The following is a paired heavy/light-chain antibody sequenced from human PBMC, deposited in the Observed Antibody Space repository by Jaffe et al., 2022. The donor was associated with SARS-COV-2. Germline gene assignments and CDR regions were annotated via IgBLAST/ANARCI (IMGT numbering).Light chain of an antibody. J-gene: IGLJ1*01. CDR3: AAWDDSLNGPV. Sequence: QSVLTQPPSASGTPGQRVPISCSGSSSNIGSNAVNWYQQLPGTAPKLLIFSNNQRPSGVPDRFSGSKSGTSASLAISGLQSEDEADYYCAAWDDSLNGPVFGTGTKVTVL. CDR2: SNN. CDR1: SSNIGSNA. V-gene: IGLV1-44*01.
Heavy chain of an antibody. Sequence: EVQLVESGGGLVQPGGSLRLSCAASGFTFSNYAMTWVRQAPGKGLEWVSTISGSGGNTYYADSVKGRFTISRDISKNTLYLQMNSLRAEDTAIYYCAKGYYGSGTYFDGLDIWGQGTMVAVSS. D-gene: IGHD3-10*01. V-gene: IGHV3-23*04. CDR1: GFTFSNYA. J-gene: IGHJ3*02. CDR3: AKGYYGSGTYFDGLDI. CDR2: ISGSGGNT.